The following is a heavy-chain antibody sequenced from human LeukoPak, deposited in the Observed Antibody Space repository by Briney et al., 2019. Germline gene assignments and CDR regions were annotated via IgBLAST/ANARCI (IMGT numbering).Heavy chain of an antibody. CDR3: ARQDF. CDR1: GYSFTTYW. J-gene: IGHJ4*02. V-gene: IGHV5-10-1*01. CDR2: KCPSDSHT. Sequence: GESLKISCKVSGYSFTTYWISWVRQLPGKGLEWRGWKCPSDSHTVYAPSFQGHVTIPADRSLSTAYLQWYSLKASDTAMYYCARQDFWGQGTLVTVSS.